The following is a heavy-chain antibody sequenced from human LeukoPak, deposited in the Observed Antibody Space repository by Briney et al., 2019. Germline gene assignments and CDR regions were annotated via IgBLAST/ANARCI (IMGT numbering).Heavy chain of an antibody. D-gene: IGHD3-22*01. CDR2: INHSGST. CDR3: ASGYDSSGYQGY. CDR1: GGSFSGYY. Sequence: SETLSLTCAVYGGSFSGYYWSWIRQPPGKGLEWIGEINHSGSTSYNPSLKSRVTISVDTSKNQFSLKLSSVTAADTAVYYCASGYDSSGYQGYWGQGTLVTVSS. J-gene: IGHJ4*02. V-gene: IGHV4-34*01.